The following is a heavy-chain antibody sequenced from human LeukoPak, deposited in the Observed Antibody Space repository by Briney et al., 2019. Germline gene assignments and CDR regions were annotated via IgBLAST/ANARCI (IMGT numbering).Heavy chain of an antibody. CDR2: INHSGST. Sequence: PSETLSLTCAVYGGSFSGYYWSWIRQPPGKGLEWIGEINHSGSTYYNPSLKSRVTISVDTSKNQFSLKLTSVTAADTAVYYCARHGEGYCSGGSCYSDYYYYMDVWGKGTTVTVSS. D-gene: IGHD2-15*01. V-gene: IGHV4-34*01. CDR1: GGSFSGYY. J-gene: IGHJ6*03. CDR3: ARHGEGYCSGGSCYSDYYYYMDV.